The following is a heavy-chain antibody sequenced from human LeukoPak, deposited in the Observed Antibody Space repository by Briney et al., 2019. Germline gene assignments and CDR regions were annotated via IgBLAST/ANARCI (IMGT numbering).Heavy chain of an antibody. CDR1: GGTFSSYA. J-gene: IGHJ4*02. CDR2: IIPILGIA. D-gene: IGHD3-10*01. CDR3: ARSKYGSGFIPPEELDY. V-gene: IGHV1-69*04. Sequence: SVKVSCKASGGTFSSYAISWVRQAPGQGLEWMGRIIPILGIANYAQKFQGRVTITADKSTSTAYMELSSLRSEDTAVYYCARSKYGSGFIPPEELDYWGQGTLVTVSS.